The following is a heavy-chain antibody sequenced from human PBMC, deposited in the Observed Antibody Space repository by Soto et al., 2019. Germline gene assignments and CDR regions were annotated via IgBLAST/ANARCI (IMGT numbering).Heavy chain of an antibody. J-gene: IGHJ4*02. D-gene: IGHD3-9*01. CDR2: IYDSVNA. CDR3: ARVDHRGYFAILTDY. Sequence: SLTRTVSGDSLSSGGYYWSWIRQHPGKGLEWIGHIYDSVNAHYIPSLSSRVTISADMAKNQLSLHLRSVTAADTAVYYCARVDHRGYFAILTDYWGQGTLVTVSS. V-gene: IGHV4-31*03. CDR1: GDSLSSGGYY.